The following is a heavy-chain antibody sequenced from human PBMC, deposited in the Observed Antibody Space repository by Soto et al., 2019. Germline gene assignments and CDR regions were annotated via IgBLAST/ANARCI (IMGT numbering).Heavy chain of an antibody. V-gene: IGHV3-23*01. Sequence: GGSLRLSCATSGFTFTAYYLTWVRQAPGKGLDWVSGISPSGDTTYYADSVKGRFTISRDNSKTVLYLQMNSLRAEDTAVYYCAFKGNANPSYWGQGTLVTVSS. CDR2: ISPSGDTT. J-gene: IGHJ4*02. CDR1: GFTFTAYY. D-gene: IGHD2-8*01. CDR3: AFKGNANPSY.